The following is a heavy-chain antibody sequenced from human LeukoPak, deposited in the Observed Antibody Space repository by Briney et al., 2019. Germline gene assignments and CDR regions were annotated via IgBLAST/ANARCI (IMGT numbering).Heavy chain of an antibody. CDR1: RHTFISYY. J-gene: IGHJ3*02. CDR2: INPSGGST. D-gene: IGHD4-11*01. V-gene: IGHV1-46*04. Sequence: GASVKVSCKASRHTFISYYMHWVRQAPGQGLEWMGIINPSGGSTSYAQKLQGRVTMTRDTSTSTVYMELSSLRSEDTAVYYCPIAVNSDAFDIWGQGTMVTVSS. CDR3: PIAVNSDAFDI.